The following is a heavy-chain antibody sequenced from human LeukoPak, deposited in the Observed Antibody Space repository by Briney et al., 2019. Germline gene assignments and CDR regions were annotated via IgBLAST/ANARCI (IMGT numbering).Heavy chain of an antibody. V-gene: IGHV3-21*01. CDR3: AKGGTIAAAGLIDY. J-gene: IGHJ4*02. Sequence: GGSLRPSCAASGFTFRSYSMNWVRQAPGKGLEWVSAIDPSSTYIYYADSVKGRFTISRDNSKNTLYLQMNSLRAEDTAVYYCAKGGTIAAAGLIDYWGQGTLVTVSS. CDR2: IDPSSTYI. D-gene: IGHD6-13*01. CDR1: GFTFRSYS.